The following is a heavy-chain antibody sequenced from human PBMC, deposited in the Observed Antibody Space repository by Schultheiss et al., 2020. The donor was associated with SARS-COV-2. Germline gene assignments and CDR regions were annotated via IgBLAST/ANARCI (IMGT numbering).Heavy chain of an antibody. V-gene: IGHV3-23*01. J-gene: IGHJ4*02. CDR1: GFTVSINY. CDR2: ISGSGGST. Sequence: GGSLRLSCAASGFTVSINYMSWVRQAPGKGLDWVSAISGSGGSTYYADSVKGRFTISRDNSKNTLYLQMNSLRAEDTAVYYCARDRSSGSLDYWGQGTLVTVSS. D-gene: IGHD1-26*01. CDR3: ARDRSSGSLDY.